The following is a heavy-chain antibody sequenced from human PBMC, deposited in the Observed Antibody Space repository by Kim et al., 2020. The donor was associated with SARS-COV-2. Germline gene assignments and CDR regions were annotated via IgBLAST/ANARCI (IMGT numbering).Heavy chain of an antibody. CDR2: INHSGST. CDR3: ARGYRGQQLRY. CDR1: GGSFSGYY. V-gene: IGHV4-34*01. J-gene: IGHJ4*02. Sequence: SETLSLTCAVYGGSFSGYYWSWIRQPPGKGLEWIGEINHSGSTNYNPSLKSRVTISVDTYKNQFSLKLSSVTAADTAVYYCARGYRGQQLRYWGQGTLVTVSS. D-gene: IGHD6-13*01.